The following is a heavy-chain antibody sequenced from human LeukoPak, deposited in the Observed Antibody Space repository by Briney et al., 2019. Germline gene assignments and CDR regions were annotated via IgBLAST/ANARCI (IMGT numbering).Heavy chain of an antibody. CDR3: ASNWNVQDAFDI. Sequence: SETLSLTCAVSGASISSGGYSWSWIRQPPGKGLEWIGYIYHSGSTYYNPSLKSRVTISVDRSKNQFSLKLSSVTAADTAVYYCASNWNVQDAFDIWGQGTMVTVSS. J-gene: IGHJ3*02. CDR2: IYHSGST. V-gene: IGHV4-30-2*01. D-gene: IGHD1-20*01. CDR1: GASISSGGYS.